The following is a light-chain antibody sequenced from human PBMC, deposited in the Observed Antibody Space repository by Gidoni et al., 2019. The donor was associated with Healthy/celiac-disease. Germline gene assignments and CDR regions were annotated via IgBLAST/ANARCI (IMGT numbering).Light chain of an antibody. CDR2: AAS. CDR1: QSISSY. J-gene: IGKJ2*03. Sequence: DTKMTQSPSSLSASVGDRVTITCRASQSISSYLNWYQQKPGKAPKLLIYAASSLQSGVPSRFSGSGSGTDFTLTISSLQPEDFATYYCQQSYSTPYSFGQGTNLEIK. V-gene: IGKV1-39*01. CDR3: QQSYSTPYS.